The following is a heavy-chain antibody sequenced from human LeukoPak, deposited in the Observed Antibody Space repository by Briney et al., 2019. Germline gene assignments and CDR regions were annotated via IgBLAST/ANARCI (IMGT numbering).Heavy chain of an antibody. Sequence: SETLSLTCTVSGGSIRSSYYYWGWIRQPPGKGLEWIGSIYYSGSTYYNSSLKSRVTISVDTSKNQFSLKLSSVTAADTAVYYCARDSSGWYDDQYYYYGMDVWGQGTTVTVSS. CDR1: GGSIRSSYYY. CDR3: ARDSSGWYDDQYYYYGMDV. CDR2: IYYSGST. J-gene: IGHJ6*02. V-gene: IGHV4-39*01. D-gene: IGHD6-19*01.